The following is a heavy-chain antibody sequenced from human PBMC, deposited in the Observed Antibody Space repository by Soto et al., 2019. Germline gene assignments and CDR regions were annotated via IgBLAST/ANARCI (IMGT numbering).Heavy chain of an antibody. D-gene: IGHD3-10*01. Sequence: QVQLQESGPGLVKPSQTLSLTCTVSGGSISSGGYYWSWIRQHPGKGLEWIGYIYYSGSTYYNPSRKRRVTISVDTSKNQFSLKLSSVTAADTAVYSCASGGRRSPGMDVWGQGTTVTVSS. CDR1: GGSISSGGYY. CDR2: IYYSGST. V-gene: IGHV4-31*03. CDR3: ASGGRRSPGMDV. J-gene: IGHJ6*02.